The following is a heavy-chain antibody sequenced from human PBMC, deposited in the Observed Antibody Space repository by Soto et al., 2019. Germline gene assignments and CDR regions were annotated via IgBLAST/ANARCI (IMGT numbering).Heavy chain of an antibody. CDR3: XXXXXXLGAFDI. J-gene: IGHJ3*02. V-gene: IGHV3-72*01. Sequence: EVHLVESGGGLVQPGGSLRLSCAASGFIFSDHYMDWVRQAPGKGLEWVGRIKNRASSYTTEYAASVKGRFTISRDDSXXXXXXXXXXXXXXXXXXXXXXXXXXXLGAFDIWGRGTLVTVSS. D-gene: IGHD3-16*01. CDR2: IKNRASSYTT. CDR1: GFIFSDHY.